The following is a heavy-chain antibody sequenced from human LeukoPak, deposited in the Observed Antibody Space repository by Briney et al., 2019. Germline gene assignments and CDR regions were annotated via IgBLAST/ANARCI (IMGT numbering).Heavy chain of an antibody. J-gene: IGHJ4*02. CDR3: AGDRDGYNPFDY. CDR2: ISSSSSYI. V-gene: IGHV3-21*01. CDR1: GFTFSSYS. D-gene: IGHD5-24*01. Sequence: GGSLRLSCAASGFTFSSYSMNWVRQAPGKGLEWVSSISSSSSYIYYADSVKGRITTSRDNAKNSLYLQMNSLRAEDTAVYYCAGDRDGYNPFDYWGQGTLVTVSS.